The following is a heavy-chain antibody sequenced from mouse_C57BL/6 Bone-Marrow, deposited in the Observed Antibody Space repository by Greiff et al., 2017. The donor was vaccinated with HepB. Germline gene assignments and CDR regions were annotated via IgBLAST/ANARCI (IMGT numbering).Heavy chain of an antibody. J-gene: IGHJ4*01. CDR2: IDPNRGGT. D-gene: IGHD2-3*01. V-gene: IGHV1-72*01. CDR1: GYTFTSYW. Sequence: QVQLQQPGAELVKPGASVKLSCKASGYTFTSYWMHWVKQRPGRGLEWIGRIDPNRGGTKYNEKFKSKATLTVDKPSSTAYMQLSSLTSEDSAVYYCARYGRWLLYAMDYWGQGTSVTVSS. CDR3: ARYGRWLLYAMDY.